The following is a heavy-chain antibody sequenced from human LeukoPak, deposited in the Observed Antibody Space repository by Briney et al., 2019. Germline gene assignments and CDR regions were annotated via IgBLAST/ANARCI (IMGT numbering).Heavy chain of an antibody. Sequence: QSGGSLRLFCAASGFTFSSHGMHWVRQAPGKGLGWVAFIRYDGSNKYYADSVKGRFTISRDNSKNTLYLQMNSLRAEDTAVYYCAKVLSVVVAATLLDYWGQGTLVTVSS. V-gene: IGHV3-30*02. CDR2: IRYDGSNK. CDR1: GFTFSSHG. D-gene: IGHD2-15*01. J-gene: IGHJ4*02. CDR3: AKVLSVVVAATLLDY.